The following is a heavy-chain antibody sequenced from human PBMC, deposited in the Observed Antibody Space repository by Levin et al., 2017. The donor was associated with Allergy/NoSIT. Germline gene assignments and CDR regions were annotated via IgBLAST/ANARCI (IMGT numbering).Heavy chain of an antibody. Sequence: GESLKISCAASGFTFSSYDMNWVRQAPGKGLEWVSYISSSSGTIFYADSVEGRFTISRDNAKKSLYLQMNSLRAEDTAMYYCARMHFYDNSDFFWGQGTLVTVSS. D-gene: IGHD3-22*01. CDR3: ARMHFYDNSDFF. J-gene: IGHJ4*02. CDR2: ISSSSGTI. CDR1: GFTFSSYD. V-gene: IGHV3-48*01.